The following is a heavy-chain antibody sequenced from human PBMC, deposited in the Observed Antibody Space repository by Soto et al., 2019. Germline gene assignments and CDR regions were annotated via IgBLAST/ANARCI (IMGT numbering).Heavy chain of an antibody. Sequence: QVQLVQSGAEVKKPGSSVKVSCKASGGTFSSYAISWVRQAPGQGLEWMGGIIPIFGTANYAQKFQGRVTITADESTSTAYMELSSLRSEDTAVYYCARAWGEVRDGYNNYYYYGMDVWCQGTTVTVSS. CDR3: ARAWGEVRDGYNNYYYYGMDV. CDR2: IIPIFGTA. D-gene: IGHD3-16*01. CDR1: GGTFSSYA. V-gene: IGHV1-69*01. J-gene: IGHJ6*02.